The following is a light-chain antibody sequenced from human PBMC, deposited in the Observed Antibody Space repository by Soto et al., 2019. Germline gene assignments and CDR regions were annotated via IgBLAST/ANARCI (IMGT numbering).Light chain of an antibody. CDR1: SSDVGSYNL. J-gene: IGLJ2*01. V-gene: IGLV2-23*01. CDR3: CSYAGGTSVV. Sequence: QSALTQPASVSGSPGQSITISCTGTSSDVGSYNLVSWYQQHPGKAPKLMIYEDIERPSGVSNRFSGSKSGNTASQTISGLQTEDEADYYCCSYAGGTSVVFGGGTKLTVL. CDR2: EDI.